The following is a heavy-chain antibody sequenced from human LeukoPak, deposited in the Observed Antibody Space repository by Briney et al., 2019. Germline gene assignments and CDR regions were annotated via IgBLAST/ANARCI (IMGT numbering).Heavy chain of an antibody. J-gene: IGHJ4*02. CDR2: IYYSGST. CDR3: AREAAYYYDSSGPTDY. CDR1: GGSISSGDYY. V-gene: IGHV4-30-4*01. D-gene: IGHD3-22*01. Sequence: PSETLSLTCTVSGGSISSGDYYWSWIRQPPGKGLEWIGYIYYSGSTYYNPSLKSRVTKSVDTSKNQFSLKLSSVTAADTAVYYCAREAAYYYDSSGPTDYWGQGTLVTVSS.